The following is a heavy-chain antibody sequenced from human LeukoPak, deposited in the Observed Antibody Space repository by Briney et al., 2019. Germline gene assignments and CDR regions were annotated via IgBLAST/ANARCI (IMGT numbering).Heavy chain of an antibody. D-gene: IGHD6-13*01. V-gene: IGHV3-48*01. Sequence: GGSLRLSCAASGFTFSSHSMNWVRQAPGKGLEGVSYISSSSSTIYYADSVKGRFTISRDNAKNSLYLQMNSLRAEDTAVYYCARDLSSSWKAKTYGMDVWGQGTTVTVSS. CDR3: ARDLSSSWKAKTYGMDV. CDR1: GFTFSSHS. J-gene: IGHJ6*02. CDR2: ISSSSSTI.